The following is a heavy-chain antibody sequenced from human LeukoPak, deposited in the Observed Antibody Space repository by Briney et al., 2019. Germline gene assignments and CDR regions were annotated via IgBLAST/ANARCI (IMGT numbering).Heavy chain of an antibody. V-gene: IGHV4-59*01. Sequence: PSETLSLTCTVSGGSISTYYWSWFRQPPGKGLERIGFFYYSGSTNYNPSLKSRVTISVDTSKNQFSLNLSSVTAADTAVYYCARGRWLHAYFDYWGQGTLVTVSS. CDR3: ARGRWLHAYFDY. D-gene: IGHD5-12*01. J-gene: IGHJ4*02. CDR2: FYYSGST. CDR1: GGSISTYY.